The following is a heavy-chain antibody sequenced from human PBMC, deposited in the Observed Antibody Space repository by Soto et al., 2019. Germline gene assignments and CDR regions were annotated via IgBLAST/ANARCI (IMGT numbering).Heavy chain of an antibody. V-gene: IGHV4-30-4*01. Sequence: SETLSLTCTVSSGSIGSGDYYWSWIRQPPGKGLEWLAYIYYSGSTYYNPSLKSRVSLSIDTSKNQFSLKVSSVTAADTAVYYCARETYYYDSSGPYFGSWGQGTLVTVSS. CDR2: IYYSGST. CDR3: ARETYYYDSSGPYFGS. CDR1: SGSIGSGDYY. D-gene: IGHD3-22*01. J-gene: IGHJ4*02.